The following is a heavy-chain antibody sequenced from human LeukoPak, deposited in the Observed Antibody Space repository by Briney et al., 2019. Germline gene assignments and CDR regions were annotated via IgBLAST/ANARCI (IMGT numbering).Heavy chain of an antibody. CDR3: ARGSSWDYYCGMDV. Sequence: GGSLRLSCAASGFTFSSYAMHWVRQAPGKGLEWVAVISYDGSNKYYADSVKGRFTISRDNSKNTLYLQMNSLRAEDTAVYYCARGSSWDYYCGMDVWGQGTTVTVSS. CDR2: ISYDGSNK. D-gene: IGHD6-13*01. J-gene: IGHJ6*02. CDR1: GFTFSSYA. V-gene: IGHV3-30*04.